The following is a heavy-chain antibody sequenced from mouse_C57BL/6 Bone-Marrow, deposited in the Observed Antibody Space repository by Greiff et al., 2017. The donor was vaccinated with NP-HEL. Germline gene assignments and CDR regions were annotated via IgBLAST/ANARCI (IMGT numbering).Heavy chain of an antibody. CDR3: AREAYYGRSYAFAY. Sequence: QVQLQQSGAELVKPGASVKLSCKASGYTFTTYWMQWVKQRPGQGLEWIGEIDPSDSYTNYNQKFKGKATLTVDTSSSTANMQLNSLTSEDSAVYYCAREAYYGRSYAFAYWGQGTLVTVSA. CDR1: GYTFTTYW. D-gene: IGHD1-1*01. V-gene: IGHV1-50*01. CDR2: IDPSDSYT. J-gene: IGHJ3*01.